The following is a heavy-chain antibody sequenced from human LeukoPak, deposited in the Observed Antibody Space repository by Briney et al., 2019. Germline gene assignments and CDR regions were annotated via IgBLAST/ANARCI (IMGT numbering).Heavy chain of an antibody. Sequence: GGSLRLSCAGSGSTFSSYAMHWVRQAPGKGLEWVAVISYDGSNKYYADSVKGRFTISRDNSKNTLYLQMNSLRAEDTAVYYCASSPYGDLNWFDPWGQGTLVTVSS. CDR2: ISYDGSNK. V-gene: IGHV3-30*04. D-gene: IGHD4-17*01. CDR1: GSTFSSYA. CDR3: ASSPYGDLNWFDP. J-gene: IGHJ5*02.